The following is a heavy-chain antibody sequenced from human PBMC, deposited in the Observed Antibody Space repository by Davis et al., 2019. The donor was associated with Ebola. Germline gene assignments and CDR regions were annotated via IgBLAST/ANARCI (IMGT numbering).Heavy chain of an antibody. Sequence: SVKVSCKASGGTFKAYAISWVRQAPGQGPEWMGGLVPLSTSPNYAQKFQDRLTISADRSSTTTYMELTSLRSDDTAVYYCARGGEAAPFDLWGRGTLVTVS. CDR1: GGTFKAYA. D-gene: IGHD3-16*01. J-gene: IGHJ2*01. CDR3: ARGGEAAPFDL. V-gene: IGHV1-69*06. CDR2: LVPLSTSP.